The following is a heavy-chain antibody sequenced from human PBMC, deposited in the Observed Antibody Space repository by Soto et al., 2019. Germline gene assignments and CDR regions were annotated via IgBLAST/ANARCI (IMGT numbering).Heavy chain of an antibody. CDR2: IRSKAYGGTT. CDR3: TREDYYDSSGYSPFDY. D-gene: IGHD3-22*01. Sequence: LRLSCTASGFTFGDYAMSWFRQAPVKGLEWVGFIRSKAYGGTTEYAASVKGRFTISRDDSKSIAYLQMNSLKTEDTAVYYCTREDYYDSSGYSPFDYWGQGTLVTVYS. J-gene: IGHJ4*02. V-gene: IGHV3-49*03. CDR1: GFTFGDYA.